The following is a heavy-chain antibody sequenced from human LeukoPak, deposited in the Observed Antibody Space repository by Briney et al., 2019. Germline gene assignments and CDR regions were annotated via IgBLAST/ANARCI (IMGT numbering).Heavy chain of an antibody. CDR3: ARSNGYSYGNFDY. Sequence: SETLSLTCTVSGGSISSYYWGWIRQPPGKGLEWIGSIYYSGSTYYNPSLKSRVTISVDTSKNQFSLKLSSVTAADTAVYYCARSNGYSYGNFDYWGQGTLVTASS. V-gene: IGHV4-39*01. CDR1: GGSISSYY. J-gene: IGHJ4*02. D-gene: IGHD5-18*01. CDR2: IYYSGST.